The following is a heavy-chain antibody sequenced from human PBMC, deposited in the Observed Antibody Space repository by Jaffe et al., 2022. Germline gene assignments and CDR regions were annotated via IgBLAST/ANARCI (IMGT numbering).Heavy chain of an antibody. CDR3: TLGYFDWLLQYYFDY. CDR1: GFTFSGSA. D-gene: IGHD3-9*01. J-gene: IGHJ4*02. CDR2: IRSKANSYAT. Sequence: EVQLVESGGGLVQPGGSLKLSCAASGFTFSGSAMHWVRQASGKGLEWVGRIRSKANSYATAYAASVKGRFTISRDDSKNTAYLQMNSLKTEDTAVYYCTLGYFDWLLQYYFDYWGQGTLVTVSS. V-gene: IGHV3-73*02.